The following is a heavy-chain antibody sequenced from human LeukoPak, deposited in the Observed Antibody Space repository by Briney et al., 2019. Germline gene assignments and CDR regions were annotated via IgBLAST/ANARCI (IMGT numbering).Heavy chain of an antibody. D-gene: IGHD5-24*01. CDR1: GFTFSTNA. CDR3: ARSPLDGYNYLDY. CDR2: ISYDGNAK. V-gene: IGHV3-30*04. J-gene: IGHJ4*02. Sequence: PGGSLRLSCAASGFTFSTNAVHWARQAPGKGLEWVAVISYDGNAKYYADSVKGRFTISRDNPKNTLYLQMNSLRPEDTAVYYCARSPLDGYNYLDYWGQGTLVTVSS.